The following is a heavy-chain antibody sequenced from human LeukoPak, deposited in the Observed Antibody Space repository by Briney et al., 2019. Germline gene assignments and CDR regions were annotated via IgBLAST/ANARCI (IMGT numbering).Heavy chain of an antibody. J-gene: IGHJ6*03. CDR2: IIPIFSTA. CDR1: GGTFSSYA. CDR3: ARTSISYPNYYYYMDV. V-gene: IGHV1-69*05. Sequence: SVKVSCKASGGTFSSYAISWVRQAPGQGLEWMGGIIPIFSTANYAQKFQGRVTITTDESTSTAYMELSSLGSEDTAVYYCARTSISYPNYYYYMDVWGKGTTVTVSS.